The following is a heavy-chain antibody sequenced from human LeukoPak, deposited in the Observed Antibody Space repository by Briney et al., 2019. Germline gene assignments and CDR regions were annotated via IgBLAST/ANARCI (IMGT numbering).Heavy chain of an antibody. J-gene: IGHJ5*02. Sequence: PGGSLRLSCAASGFTYSSFWMSWVRQAPGEGLEWVAHIKEDGSMLSYVDSVKGRFTISRDNAKNSVYLQMNSLRAEDTAVYYCARVVTWFDPWGQGSLATVSS. CDR2: IKEDGSML. CDR1: GFTYSSFW. CDR3: ARVVTWFDP. V-gene: IGHV3-7*04.